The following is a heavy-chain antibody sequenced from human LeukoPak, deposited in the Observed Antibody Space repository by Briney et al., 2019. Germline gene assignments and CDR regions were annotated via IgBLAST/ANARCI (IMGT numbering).Heavy chain of an antibody. CDR2: IGGSGGTT. Sequence: PSETLSLTCTVSGYSISSGYYWGWVRQAPGKGLEWVSTIGGSGGTTYYADSVKGQFTISRDNSKNTLYLQMNSLTAEDTAVYYCAAFHYYDNSGLYYQGGWFQHWGQGTLVTVSS. CDR1: GYSISSGYY. CDR3: AAFHYYDNSGLYYQGGWFQH. D-gene: IGHD3-22*01. J-gene: IGHJ1*01. V-gene: IGHV3-23*01.